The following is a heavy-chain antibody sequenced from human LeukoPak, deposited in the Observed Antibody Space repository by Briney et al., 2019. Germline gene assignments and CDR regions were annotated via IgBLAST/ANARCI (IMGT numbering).Heavy chain of an antibody. CDR2: INPNSGGT. Sequence: ASVKVSCKASGYTFGDYYMHWVRQAPGQGLEWMGWINPNSGGTNYAQKFRGRVTMTRDTSITTAYMELSTMTSDDTAVYFCAREPRRHFDYWGQGTLVTVSS. CDR3: AREPRRHFDY. V-gene: IGHV1-2*02. CDR1: GYTFGDYY. J-gene: IGHJ4*02.